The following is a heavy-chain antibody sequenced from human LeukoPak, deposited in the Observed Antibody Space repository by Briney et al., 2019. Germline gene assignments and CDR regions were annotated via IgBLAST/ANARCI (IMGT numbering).Heavy chain of an antibody. CDR2: ISFDGRNI. Sequence: TGGSPRLSCAASGFTFSSYGMHWVRQAPGKGLEWVAVISFDGRNIYYADSVKGRFTISRDNSKNTLYLQMNSLRAEDTAVYYCAKDRGSGSVRGVIINYWGQGTLVTVSS. V-gene: IGHV3-30*18. D-gene: IGHD3-10*02. J-gene: IGHJ4*02. CDR1: GFTFSSYG. CDR3: AKDRGSGSVRGVIINY.